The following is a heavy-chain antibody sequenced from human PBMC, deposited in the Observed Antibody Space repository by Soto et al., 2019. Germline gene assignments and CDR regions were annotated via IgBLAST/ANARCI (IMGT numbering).Heavy chain of an antibody. V-gene: IGHV4-34*01. CDR2: VNHSGST. CDR1: GGSFSGYY. D-gene: IGHD3-9*01. J-gene: IGHJ4*02. CDR3: ARVGRYFDWPTDY. Sequence: SETLSLTCAVYGGSFSGYYWSWIRQPPGKGLEWIGEVNHSGSTNYNPSLKSRVTISVDTSKNQFSLKLSSVTAADTAVYYCARVGRYFDWPTDYWGQETLVTVSS.